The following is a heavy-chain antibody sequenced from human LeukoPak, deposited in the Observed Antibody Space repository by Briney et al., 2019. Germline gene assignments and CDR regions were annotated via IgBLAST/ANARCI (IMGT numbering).Heavy chain of an antibody. CDR1: GFTFSSYG. CDR2: ISYDGSNK. Sequence: PGGSLRLSCAASGFTFSSYGMHWVRQAPGKGLEWVAVISYDGSNKYYADSVKGRFTISRDNSKNTLYLQMNSLRAEDTAVYYCAKDAYSSGWYGGYYYYYGMDVWGKETTVTVSS. V-gene: IGHV3-30*18. CDR3: AKDAYSSGWYGGYYYYYGMDV. D-gene: IGHD6-19*01. J-gene: IGHJ6*04.